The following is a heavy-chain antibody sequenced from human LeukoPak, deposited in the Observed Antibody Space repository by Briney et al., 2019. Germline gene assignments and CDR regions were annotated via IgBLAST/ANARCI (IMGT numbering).Heavy chain of an antibody. Sequence: GGSLRLSCAASGFTFSSYEMNWVRQAPGKGLEWVSYISSSGSTIYYADSVKGRFTISRDNAQNSLYLQMNSLRAEDTAVYYCARDRYYYGSGTPFDYWGQGTLVTVSS. V-gene: IGHV3-48*03. D-gene: IGHD3-10*01. CDR1: GFTFSSYE. CDR2: ISSSGSTI. J-gene: IGHJ4*02. CDR3: ARDRYYYGSGTPFDY.